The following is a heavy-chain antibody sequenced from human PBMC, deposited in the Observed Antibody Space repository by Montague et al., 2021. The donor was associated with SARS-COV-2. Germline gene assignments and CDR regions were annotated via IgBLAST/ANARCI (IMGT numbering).Heavy chain of an antibody. CDR3: ASRITIYAFDI. J-gene: IGHJ3*02. D-gene: IGHD3-3*01. V-gene: IGHV2-5*02. CDR2: IYWDDDK. CDR1: GFSLSTSGVG. Sequence: VKPTQTLTLTCTFSGFSLSTSGVGVGWIRQPPGKALEWLALIYWDDDKRYSPSLKSRLTITKDTSKNQVVLTMTNMDPVDTATYYCASRITIYAFDIWGQGTMVTVSS.